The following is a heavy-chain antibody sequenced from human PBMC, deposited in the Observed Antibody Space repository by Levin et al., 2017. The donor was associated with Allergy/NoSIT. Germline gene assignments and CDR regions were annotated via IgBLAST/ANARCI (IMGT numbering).Heavy chain of an antibody. CDR3: ATILGDRWVFDY. Sequence: GESLKISCKASGYTFTGYYMHWVRQAPGQGLEWMGRINPNSGGTNYAQKFQGRVTMTRDTSISTAYMELSRLRSDDTAVYYCATILGDRWVFDYWGQGTLVTVSS. CDR1: GYTFTGYY. CDR2: INPNSGGT. V-gene: IGHV1-2*06. J-gene: IGHJ4*02. D-gene: IGHD2-21*02.